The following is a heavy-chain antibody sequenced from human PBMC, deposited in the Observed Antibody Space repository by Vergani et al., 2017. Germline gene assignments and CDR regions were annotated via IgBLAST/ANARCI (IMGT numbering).Heavy chain of an antibody. D-gene: IGHD3-10*01. J-gene: IGHJ6*02. CDR1: GFTFSSYS. Sequence: EVQLVESGGGLVKRGGSLRLSCAASGFTFSSYSMNWVRQAPGKGLEWVSSISSSSSYIHYSDSLKGRFTISRDNAKSSLYLQMNSLRAEDTGVYYCAGDRYYLGSGSYPYCYCYGLDVWGQGTAVTVSS. V-gene: IGHV3-21*01. CDR3: AGDRYYLGSGSYPYCYCYGLDV. CDR2: ISSSSSYI.